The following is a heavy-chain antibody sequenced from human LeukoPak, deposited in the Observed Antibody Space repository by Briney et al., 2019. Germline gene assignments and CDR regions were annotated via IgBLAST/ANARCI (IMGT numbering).Heavy chain of an antibody. CDR3: ARGGSSGWSLSNWFDP. Sequence: GGSLRLSCAAYGFTFSSYSMNWVRQAPGKGLEWVSFISTSSSYIYYADSVKGRFTISRDNAKNSLYLEMNSLRAEDTAVYYCARGGSSGWSLSNWFDPWGQGTLVTVSS. CDR1: GFTFSSYS. J-gene: IGHJ5*02. V-gene: IGHV3-21*01. D-gene: IGHD6-19*01. CDR2: ISTSSSYI.